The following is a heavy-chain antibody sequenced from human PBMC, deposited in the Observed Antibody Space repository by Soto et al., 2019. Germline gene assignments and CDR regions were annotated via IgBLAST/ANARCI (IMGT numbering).Heavy chain of an antibody. CDR2: IRDRAYNYAT. D-gene: IGHD3-10*01. CDR1: GFVFKDSS. Sequence: EVLLVESGGGLVQPGGSLKLSCEASGFVFKDSSINWVRQASGKGLEWVGRIRDRAYNYATAYAASVKGRFTISRDDSNNKAYLQMNSLKTEDTAIYYCTRLISAAQDYWGQGTLVTVSS. J-gene: IGHJ4*02. V-gene: IGHV3-73*01. CDR3: TRLISAAQDY.